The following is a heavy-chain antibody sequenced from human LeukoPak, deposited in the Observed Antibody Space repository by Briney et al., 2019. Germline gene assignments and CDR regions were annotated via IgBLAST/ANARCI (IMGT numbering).Heavy chain of an antibody. J-gene: IGHJ6*03. CDR3: ARAVYGDYGYYYYMDV. CDR1: GASIDSYY. V-gene: IGHV4-38-2*02. D-gene: IGHD4-17*01. CDR2: IYHSGST. Sequence: KPSETLSLTCTISGASIDSYYWGWIRQPPGKGLEWIGSIYHSGSTYYNPSLKSRVTISVDTSKNQFSLKLSSVTAADTAVYYCARAVYGDYGYYYYMDVWGKGTTVTVSS.